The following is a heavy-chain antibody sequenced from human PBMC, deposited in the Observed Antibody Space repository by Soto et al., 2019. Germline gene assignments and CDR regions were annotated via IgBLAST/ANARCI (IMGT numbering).Heavy chain of an antibody. V-gene: IGHV3-23*01. CDR1: GFTFSGYA. CDR2: ITGSGTST. CDR3: GKSPAFYYYTMDV. Sequence: VGSLRLSCAASGFTFSGYAMTWVRQAPGKGLEWVSSITGSGTSTYYAGSVKGRFIISRDNSKNTVSLQMNSLRADDTAVYYCGKSPAFYYYTMDVWGQGTTVTVSS. J-gene: IGHJ6*02.